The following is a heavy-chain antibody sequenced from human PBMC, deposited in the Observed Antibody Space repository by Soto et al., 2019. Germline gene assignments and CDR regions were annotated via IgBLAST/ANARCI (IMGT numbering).Heavy chain of an antibody. CDR2: IFYSGDTS. V-gene: IGHV4-59*08. CDR3: ARHTPAISISDH. J-gene: IGHJ4*02. Sequence: TSETLSLTCTVSGGSLRNHYWSWIRQPPGSRLEWLGHIFYSGDTSSYNPSLKSRVSMSVDTSKNQFSLKLRSVTAADTAVYYCARHTPAISISDHWGQGTLVTVSS. CDR1: GGSLRNHY. D-gene: IGHD2-15*01.